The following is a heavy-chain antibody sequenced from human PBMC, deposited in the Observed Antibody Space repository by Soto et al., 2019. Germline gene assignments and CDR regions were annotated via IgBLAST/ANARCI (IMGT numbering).Heavy chain of an antibody. Sequence: PGESLKISCKGSGYSFPTYCIGWVRQMPGKGLEWMGIICPVDSHTRYSPSFQGQGTISADKSISTAYLQWSSLKASDTAMYYCSRQIADRRENFDYWGQGTLVPVSS. CDR2: ICPVDSHT. V-gene: IGHV5-51*01. CDR3: SRQIADRRENFDY. D-gene: IGHD6-6*01. CDR1: GYSFPTYC. J-gene: IGHJ4*02.